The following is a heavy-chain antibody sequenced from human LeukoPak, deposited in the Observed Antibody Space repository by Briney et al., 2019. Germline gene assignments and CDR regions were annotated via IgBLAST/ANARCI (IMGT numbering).Heavy chain of an antibody. Sequence: PGGSLRLSCAASGFTVSSNYMSWVRQAPGKGLEWVSVIYSGGSTYYADSVKGRFTISRDNSKNTLYLQMNSLRAEDTAVYYCARTPIMMSYGDYVSWFDPWGQGTLVTVSS. CDR2: IYSGGST. J-gene: IGHJ5*02. V-gene: IGHV3-66*01. CDR3: ARTPIMMSYGDYVSWFDP. CDR1: GFTVSSNY. D-gene: IGHD4-17*01.